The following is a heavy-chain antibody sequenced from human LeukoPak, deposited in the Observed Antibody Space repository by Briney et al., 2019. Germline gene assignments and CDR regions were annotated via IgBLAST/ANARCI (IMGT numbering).Heavy chain of an antibody. CDR2: ISSSSSYI. CDR1: GFTFSDAW. CDR3: ARFDILTGYSYA. D-gene: IGHD3-9*01. V-gene: IGHV3-21*01. J-gene: IGHJ5*02. Sequence: GGSLRLSCAASGFTFSDAWMNWVRQAPGKGLEWVSSISSSSSYIYYADSVKGRFTISRDNAKNSLYLQMNSLRAEDTAVYYCARFDILTGYSYAWGQGTLVTVSS.